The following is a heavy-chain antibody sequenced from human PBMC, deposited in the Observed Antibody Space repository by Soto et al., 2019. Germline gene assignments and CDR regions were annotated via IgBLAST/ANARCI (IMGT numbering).Heavy chain of an antibody. CDR2: ISYDGSNR. CDR3: ARNSLDYGDYPYNWFDP. J-gene: IGHJ5*02. Sequence: QVQLVESGGGVVQPGRSLRLSCAASGFTFSSYAMHWVRQAPGKGLEWVAVISYDGSNRYYADSVKGRFTTSRDNSKNTLYLQMSSLRAEDTAVYYCARNSLDYGDYPYNWFDPWGQGTLVTVSS. D-gene: IGHD4-17*01. V-gene: IGHV3-30-3*01. CDR1: GFTFSSYA.